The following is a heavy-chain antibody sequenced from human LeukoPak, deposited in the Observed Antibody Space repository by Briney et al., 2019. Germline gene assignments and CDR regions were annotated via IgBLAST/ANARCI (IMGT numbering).Heavy chain of an antibody. J-gene: IGHJ6*04. D-gene: IGHD2-2*01. V-gene: IGHV4-30-4*01. CDR1: GGSISSGDYY. Sequence: SQTLSLTCTVSGGSISSGDYYWSWLRPPPGMGLEWIGYIYYSGSTYYNPSLKRRVTITVATSKNQFSLKLSSVTAADTAVYYCARGRYCSSTSCYPYYYYGMDVWGKGTTVTVSS. CDR3: ARGRYCSSTSCYPYYYYGMDV. CDR2: IYYSGST.